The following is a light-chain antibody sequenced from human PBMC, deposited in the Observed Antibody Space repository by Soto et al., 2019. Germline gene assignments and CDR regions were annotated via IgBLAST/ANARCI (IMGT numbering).Light chain of an antibody. V-gene: IGLV2-14*01. CDR1: SSDVGGYNY. J-gene: IGLJ3*02. CDR3: SSYTSSSTLV. CDR2: DVS. Sequence: QSALTQPASVSGSPGQSMTISCTGTSSDVGGYNYVSWYQQHPGKAPKLMIYDVSNRPSGVSNRFSGSKSSNTASLTISGLQAEDEADYYCSSYTSSSTLVFGGGTKLTVL.